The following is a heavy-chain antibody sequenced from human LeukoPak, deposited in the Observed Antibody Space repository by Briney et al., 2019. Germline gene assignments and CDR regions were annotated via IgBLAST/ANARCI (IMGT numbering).Heavy chain of an antibody. Sequence: KPSETLSLTCTVSGASVPTYQWSWLRQSPGKGLAWIANVHSSGTTYYNPSLRSRVTISIDTSKNQFSLRMTSVTTADTAVYYCARDIRAVGATLYFDYWGQGTLVTVSS. CDR2: VHSSGTT. CDR3: ARDIRAVGATLYFDY. J-gene: IGHJ4*02. CDR1: GASVPTYQ. V-gene: IGHV4-59*02. D-gene: IGHD1-26*01.